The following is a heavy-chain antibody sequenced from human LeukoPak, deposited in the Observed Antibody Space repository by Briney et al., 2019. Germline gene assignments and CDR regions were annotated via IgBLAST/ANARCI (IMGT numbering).Heavy chain of an antibody. Sequence: SETLSLTCTVSGGSISSGSYYWSWIRQPTGKGLEWIGRIYTSGSTNYNPSLKSRVTMSVDTSKNQFSLKLSSVTAADTAVYYCARDSRVVVPAATAYYYMDVWGKGTTVTISS. D-gene: IGHD2-2*01. J-gene: IGHJ6*03. CDR3: ARDSRVVVPAATAYYYMDV. V-gene: IGHV4-61*02. CDR1: GGSISSGSYY. CDR2: IYTSGST.